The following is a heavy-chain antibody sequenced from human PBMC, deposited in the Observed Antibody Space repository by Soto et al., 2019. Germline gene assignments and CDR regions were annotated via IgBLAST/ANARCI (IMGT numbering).Heavy chain of an antibody. J-gene: IGHJ4*02. Sequence: GGSLRLSCAASGFTFNNYAMSWVRQAPGKGLEWVSGIGSDGSTYYADSVKDRFAISRDNSKKTLYLQMNSLRADDTAIYYCAPGRQMIVYFEYWGQGTQVTVSS. CDR1: GFTFNNYA. V-gene: IGHV3-23*01. CDR3: APGRQMIVYFEY. D-gene: IGHD3-22*01. CDR2: IGSDGST.